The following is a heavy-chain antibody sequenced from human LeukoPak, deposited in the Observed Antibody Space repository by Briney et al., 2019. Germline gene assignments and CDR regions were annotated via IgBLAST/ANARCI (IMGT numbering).Heavy chain of an antibody. Sequence: SETLSLTCAVYGGPFSGYYWSWIRQPPGKGLEWIGEINHSGSTNYNPSLKSRVTISVDTSKNQFSLKLSSVTAADTAVYYCARRRTPEWLPTYYYYYYMDVWGKGTTVTVSS. D-gene: IGHD3-3*01. CDR3: ARRRTPEWLPTYYYYYYMDV. V-gene: IGHV4-34*01. J-gene: IGHJ6*03. CDR2: INHSGST. CDR1: GGPFSGYY.